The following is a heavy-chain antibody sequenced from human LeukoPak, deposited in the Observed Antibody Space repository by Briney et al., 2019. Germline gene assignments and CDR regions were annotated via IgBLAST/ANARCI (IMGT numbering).Heavy chain of an antibody. J-gene: IGHJ4*02. CDR2: IKSNSDGGTT. V-gene: IGHV3-15*01. CDR3: ARGVVVAATLDY. D-gene: IGHD2-15*01. CDR1: GFIFKNGW. Sequence: GGSLRLSCAGSGFIFKNGWTSWVRQAPGKGLEWIGRIKSNSDGGTTVYAAPAKGTFTISRDDSKNTLYLQMDSLKIEDTAVYYCARGVVVAATLDYWGQGTLVTVSS.